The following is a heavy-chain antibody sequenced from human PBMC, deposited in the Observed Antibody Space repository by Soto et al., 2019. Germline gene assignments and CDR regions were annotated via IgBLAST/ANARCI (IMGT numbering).Heavy chain of an antibody. J-gene: IGHJ6*02. Sequence: GGSLRLSCAASGFTVSSNYMSWVRQAPGKGLEWVSVIYSGGSTYYADSVKGRFTISRDNSKNTLYLQMNSLRAEDTAVYYCARDYGSAYYGMDVWVQGTTVTVSS. CDR2: IYSGGST. D-gene: IGHD3-10*01. CDR1: GFTVSSNY. CDR3: ARDYGSAYYGMDV. V-gene: IGHV3-53*01.